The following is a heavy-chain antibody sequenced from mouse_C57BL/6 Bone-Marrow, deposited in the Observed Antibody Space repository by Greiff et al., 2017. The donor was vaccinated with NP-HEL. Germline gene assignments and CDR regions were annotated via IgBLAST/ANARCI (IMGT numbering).Heavy chain of an antibody. V-gene: IGHV6-3*01. CDR1: GFTFSNYW. Sequence: EVQLVESGGGLVQPGGSMKLSCVASGFTFSNYWMNWVRQSPEKGLEWVAQIRLKSDNYATHYAESVKGRFTISRDDSKSSVYLQMNNLRAEDTGIYYCTVGHYYGLYYAMDYWGQGTSVTVSS. D-gene: IGHD1-2*01. J-gene: IGHJ4*01. CDR3: TVGHYYGLYYAMDY. CDR2: IRLKSDNYAT.